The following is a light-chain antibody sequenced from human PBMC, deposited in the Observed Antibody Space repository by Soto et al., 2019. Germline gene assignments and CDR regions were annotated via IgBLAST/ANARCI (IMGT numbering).Light chain of an antibody. V-gene: IGKV1-27*01. CDR2: AAS. CDR1: QDISNY. CDR3: QKYNSASFT. J-gene: IGKJ3*01. Sequence: DIQMTQSPSSLSASVGDRVTITCRASQDISNYLAWYQQKPGKVPKLLIYAASTLQSGVPSRFSGSGSGTDFTLTISSLQPEDVATYYCQKYNSASFTFGPGTKVDI.